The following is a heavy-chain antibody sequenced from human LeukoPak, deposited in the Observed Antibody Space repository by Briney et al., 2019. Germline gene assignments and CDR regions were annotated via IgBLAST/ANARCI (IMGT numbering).Heavy chain of an antibody. D-gene: IGHD2-15*01. V-gene: IGHV4-34*01. J-gene: IGHJ6*02. CDR1: GVSFSGYY. Sequence: SETLSLTCAVYGVSFSGYYWSWLRQPPGKGLEWIGEINHSGSTNYNPSLKSRVTISVDTSKNQFSLKLSSVTAADTAVYYCARAPGYCSGGSCSYYYGMDVWGQGTTVTVSS. CDR2: INHSGST. CDR3: ARAPGYCSGGSCSYYYGMDV.